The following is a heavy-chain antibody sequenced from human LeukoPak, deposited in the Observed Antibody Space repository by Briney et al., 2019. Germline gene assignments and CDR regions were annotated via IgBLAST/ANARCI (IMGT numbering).Heavy chain of an antibody. CDR1: GYTFTSHG. CDR2: ISAYNGNT. D-gene: IGHD3-3*01. J-gene: IGHJ6*02. CDR3: ARDQDFWSGYYYYGMDV. Sequence: EASVKVSCKASGYTFTSHGISWVRQAPGQGLEWMGWISAYNGNTNYAQKLQGRVTMTTDTSTSTAYMELRSLRSDDTAVYYCARDQDFWSGYYYYGMDVWGQGTTVTVSS. V-gene: IGHV1-18*01.